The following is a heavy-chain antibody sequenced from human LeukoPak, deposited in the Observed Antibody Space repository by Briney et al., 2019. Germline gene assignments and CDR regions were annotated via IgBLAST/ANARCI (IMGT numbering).Heavy chain of an antibody. CDR3: ARPYDSSGHYLGDAFDI. Sequence: GESLKISCKGSGYSFTSYWIGWVRQMPGKGLEWMGIIYPGDSDTGYSPSFQGQVTISADKSISTAYLQWSSLKASDTAMYYCARPYDSSGHYLGDAFDIWGQGTMVTVSS. V-gene: IGHV5-51*01. D-gene: IGHD3-22*01. CDR2: IYPGDSDT. CDR1: GYSFTSYW. J-gene: IGHJ3*02.